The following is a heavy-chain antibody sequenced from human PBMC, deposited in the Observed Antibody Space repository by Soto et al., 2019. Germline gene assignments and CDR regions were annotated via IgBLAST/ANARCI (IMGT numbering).Heavy chain of an antibody. V-gene: IGHV3-23*01. CDR3: ARKGGSVYGPVDY. CDR2: IRGTDGTT. D-gene: IGHD1-26*01. Sequence: EVQLLESGGGLVQPGGSLSLSCAASGFIFSDYAMSWVRQAPGKGLEWVSTIRGTDGTTYYSDSVKGRFNISRDNSKNALYPEMNSLRAEDAAIYYCARKGGSVYGPVDYWGQGTLAAVSA. J-gene: IGHJ4*02. CDR1: GFIFSDYA.